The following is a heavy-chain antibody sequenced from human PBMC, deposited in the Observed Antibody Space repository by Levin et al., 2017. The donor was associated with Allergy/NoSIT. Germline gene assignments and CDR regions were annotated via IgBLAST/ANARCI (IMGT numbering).Heavy chain of an antibody. Sequence: GWSLRLSCAASGFTFSNYSMNWVRQAPGKGLEWVSSISSRSSNIYYADSVKGRFTISRDNAKNSLYLQMNSLRAEDTAVYYCARDSTAVSSDYWGQGTLVTVSS. CDR3: ARDSTAVSSDY. J-gene: IGHJ4*02. CDR1: GFTFSNYS. D-gene: IGHD4-11*01. V-gene: IGHV3-21*01. CDR2: ISSRSSNI.